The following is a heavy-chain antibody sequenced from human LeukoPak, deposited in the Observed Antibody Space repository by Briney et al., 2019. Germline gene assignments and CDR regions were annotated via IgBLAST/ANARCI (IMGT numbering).Heavy chain of an antibody. CDR3: ARIIAAAGKGHWFDP. CDR2: INPNSGGT. Sequence: ASVKVSCKASGYTFTGYYMHWVRQAPGQGLEWMGWINPNSGGTNHAQKFQGRVTMTRDTSISTAYMELSRLRSDDTAVYYCARIIAAAGKGHWFDPWGQGTLVTVSS. J-gene: IGHJ5*02. V-gene: IGHV1-2*02. CDR1: GYTFTGYY. D-gene: IGHD6-13*01.